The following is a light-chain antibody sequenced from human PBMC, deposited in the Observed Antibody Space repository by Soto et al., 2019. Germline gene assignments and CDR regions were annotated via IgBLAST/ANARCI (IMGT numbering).Light chain of an antibody. Sequence: QSVLTQPPSVSAAPGQKVTISCSGSSSNIGNNFVTWYQQLPGTAPKLLIYDNNKRPSGIPDRFSGSQSGTSATLGITGLQTGDEAVYYCGSWDSSLTDVFGTGTNVTVL. J-gene: IGLJ1*01. CDR2: DNN. V-gene: IGLV1-51*01. CDR3: GSWDSSLTDV. CDR1: SSNIGNNF.